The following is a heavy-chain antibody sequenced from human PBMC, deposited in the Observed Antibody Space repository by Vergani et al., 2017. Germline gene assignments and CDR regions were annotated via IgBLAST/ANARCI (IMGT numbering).Heavy chain of an antibody. CDR3: ARAPTGYSSGWYDY. D-gene: IGHD6-19*01. V-gene: IGHV4-38-2*02. Sequence: QVQLQESGPGLVKPSETLSLTCTVSNYSISRGYFWGWIRRPPGKGLEWIASFHHTGMTYNNPSLKSRVTISVDTSKNQFSLKLSSVTAADTAVYYCARAPTGYSSGWYDYWGQGTLVTVSS. CDR2: FHHTGMT. CDR1: NYSISRGYF. J-gene: IGHJ4*02.